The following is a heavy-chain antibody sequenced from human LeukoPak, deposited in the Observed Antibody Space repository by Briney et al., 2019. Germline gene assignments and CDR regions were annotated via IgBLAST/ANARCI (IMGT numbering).Heavy chain of an antibody. CDR1: GYRFTSHW. V-gene: IGHV5-51*01. D-gene: IGHD2-15*01. CDR2: IYPGDPDT. J-gene: IGHJ4*02. Sequence: GESLKISCKGSGYRFTSHWIGWVRQMPGKGLEWMGIIYPGDPDTRYSPSFQDQVTISADKSISTAYLQWSSLKASDTAMYYCARSLQGYCGGGSCYASFDYWGQGTLVTVSS. CDR3: ARSLQGYCGGGSCYASFDY.